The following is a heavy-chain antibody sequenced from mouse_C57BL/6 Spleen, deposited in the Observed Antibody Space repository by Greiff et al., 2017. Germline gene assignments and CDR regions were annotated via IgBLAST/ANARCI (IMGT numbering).Heavy chain of an antibody. J-gene: IGHJ3*01. V-gene: IGHV1-69*01. D-gene: IGHD2-4*01. CDR1: GYTFTSYW. Sequence: VQLQQPGAELVMPGASVKLSCKASGYTFTSYWMHWVKQRPGQGLEWIGEIDPSDSYTNYNQKFKGKSTLTVDKSSSTAYMQLSSLTSEDSAVYYCAREELRRGFAYWGQGTLVTVSA. CDR3: AREELRRGFAY. CDR2: IDPSDSYT.